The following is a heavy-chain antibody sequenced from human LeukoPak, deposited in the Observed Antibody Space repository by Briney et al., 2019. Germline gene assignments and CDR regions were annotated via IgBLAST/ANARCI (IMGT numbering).Heavy chain of an antibody. CDR2: HYCDDDK. D-gene: IGHD3-10*01. Sequence: SAATLVKPTQTLTLTCNFSGFSLNTRGVGVGWIRQPPGNALEWHSAHYCDDDKRYISSLKSRITITKDTSRNQVVLTMTNMDAVDTGTYYCVHRTTMVRGVITAWFDYWGQGTPVTVSS. CDR1: GFSLNTRGVG. CDR3: VHRTTMVRGVITAWFDY. J-gene: IGHJ4*02. V-gene: IGHV2-5*02.